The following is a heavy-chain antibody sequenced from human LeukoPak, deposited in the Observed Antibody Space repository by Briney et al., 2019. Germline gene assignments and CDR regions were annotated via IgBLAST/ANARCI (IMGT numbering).Heavy chain of an antibody. D-gene: IGHD2-8*01. CDR2: IYYTGRT. CDR1: GDSITGYY. V-gene: IGHV4-59*01. CDR3: ARDGVYALPFDP. J-gene: IGHJ5*02. Sequence: SETLSLTCTVSGDSITGYYWNWIRQPPGKGLEWIGYIYYTGRTNYNPSLKSRVTISVDTSKNQFSLKLSSVTAADTAVYYCARDGVYALPFDPWGQGTLVTVSS.